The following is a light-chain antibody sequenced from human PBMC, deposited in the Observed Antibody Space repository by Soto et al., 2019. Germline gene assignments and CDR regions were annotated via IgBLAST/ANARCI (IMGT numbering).Light chain of an antibody. Sequence: QSVPTQPASVSGSPGQSITISCTGTDSDVGGYNYVSWYQQHPGKAPKLMIYGVSNRPSGVSNRFSGSKSGNTASLTISGLQAEDEADYYCSSFTNNNTPHVVFGGGTKLTVL. CDR3: SSFTNNNTPHVV. CDR1: DSDVGGYNY. CDR2: GVS. V-gene: IGLV2-14*01. J-gene: IGLJ2*01.